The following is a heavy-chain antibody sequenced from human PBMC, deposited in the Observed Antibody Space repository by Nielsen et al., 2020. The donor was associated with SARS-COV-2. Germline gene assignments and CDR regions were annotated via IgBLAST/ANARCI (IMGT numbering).Heavy chain of an antibody. CDR3: ARANPGLIQLDQ. Sequence: SETLSLTCGVSFGSFSDYSWGWIRQPPGKGLEWIGVITYSGSTNYNPSLMSRVTISIVPSKSQFSLRLSSLTAADKATYYCARANPGLIQLDQWGQGTPVIVSS. CDR2: ITYSGST. V-gene: IGHV4-34*01. J-gene: IGHJ5*02. D-gene: IGHD1-14*01. CDR1: FGSFSDYS.